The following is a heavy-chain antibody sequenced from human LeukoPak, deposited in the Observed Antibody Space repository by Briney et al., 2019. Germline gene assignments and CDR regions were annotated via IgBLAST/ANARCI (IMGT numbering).Heavy chain of an antibody. Sequence: PSETLSLTCTVSGGSISSGGYYWSWIRQHPGKGLEWIGYIYYSGSTYYNPSLKSRVTISVDTSKNQFSLKLSSVTAADTAVYYCARERTYTTLNYYGMDVWGQGTTVTVSS. CDR1: GGSISSGGYY. J-gene: IGHJ6*02. D-gene: IGHD3-16*01. CDR3: ARERTYTTLNYYGMDV. CDR2: IYYSGST. V-gene: IGHV4-31*03.